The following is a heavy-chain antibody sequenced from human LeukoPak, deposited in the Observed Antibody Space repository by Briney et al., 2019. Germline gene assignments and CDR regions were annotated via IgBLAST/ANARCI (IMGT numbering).Heavy chain of an antibody. Sequence: GGSLRLSCAASGFTFSSYGMHWVRQAPGKGLEWVAFILYDGSNKYYADSVKGRFTISRDNSKNTLFLQMNSLRVEDTALYYCARAYGSSGYYQLPIDYWGQGTLVTVSS. CDR3: ARAYGSSGYYQLPIDY. CDR1: GFTFSSYG. J-gene: IGHJ4*02. D-gene: IGHD3-22*01. CDR2: ILYDGSNK. V-gene: IGHV3-30*02.